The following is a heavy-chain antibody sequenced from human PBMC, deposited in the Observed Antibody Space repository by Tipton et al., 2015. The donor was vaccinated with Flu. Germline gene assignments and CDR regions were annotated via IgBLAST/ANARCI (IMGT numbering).Heavy chain of an antibody. V-gene: IGHV2-5*02. CDR1: GFSLSTSGVG. D-gene: IGHD3-3*01. J-gene: IGHJ5*02. Sequence: LVKPTQTLTLTCTFSGFSLSTSGVGVGWIRQPPGKALEWLALIYWDDDKRYSPSLKSRLTITKDTSKNQVVLTMTNMDPVDTATYYCAHPRDDFWSGYLWFDPWGQGTLVTVSS. CDR2: IYWDDDK. CDR3: AHPRDDFWSGYLWFDP.